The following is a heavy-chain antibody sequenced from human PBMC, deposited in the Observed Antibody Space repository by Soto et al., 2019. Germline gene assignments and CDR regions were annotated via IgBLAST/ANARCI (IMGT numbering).Heavy chain of an antibody. V-gene: IGHV1-18*01. Sequence: GASVKVSCKASGGTFSTYSISWVRQAPGQGLEWMGGISAYNGNTNYAQKLQGRVTMTTDTSTSTAYMELRSLRSDDTAVYYCARDGGYSSDYWGQGTLVTVSS. J-gene: IGHJ4*02. CDR1: GGTFSTYS. D-gene: IGHD6-13*01. CDR2: ISAYNGNT. CDR3: ARDGGYSSDY.